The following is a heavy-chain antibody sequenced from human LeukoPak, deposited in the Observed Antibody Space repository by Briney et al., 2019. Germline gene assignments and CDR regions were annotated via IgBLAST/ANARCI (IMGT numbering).Heavy chain of an antibody. CDR1: GGSISSYY. V-gene: IGHV4-59*01. CDR2: IYYSGTT. D-gene: IGHD3-10*01. J-gene: IGHJ3*02. Sequence: SETLSLTCTVSGGSISSYYWSWIRQPPGKGLEWIGYIYYSGTTDYNPYLKSRVTISVDTSKNQFSMKLRSVTAADTAVYYCARGGWSAFDIWGQGTMVTVSS. CDR3: ARGGWSAFDI.